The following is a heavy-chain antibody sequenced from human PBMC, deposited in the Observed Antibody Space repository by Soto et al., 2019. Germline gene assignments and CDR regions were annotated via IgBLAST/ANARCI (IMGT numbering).Heavy chain of an antibody. CDR2: ISYDGNKE. D-gene: IGHD4-4*01. CDR3: VKDSYSNYSPYYYYAMDV. Sequence: GGSLRLSCEVSGFTFTKYGMQWVRQAPGKGLEWVAVISYDGNKEYFADSVKGRFTISRDNARNKLYLQMNSLRGNDTAVYYCVKDSYSNYSPYYYYAMDVWGQGTTVTVSS. J-gene: IGHJ6*02. CDR1: GFTFTKYG. V-gene: IGHV3-30*18.